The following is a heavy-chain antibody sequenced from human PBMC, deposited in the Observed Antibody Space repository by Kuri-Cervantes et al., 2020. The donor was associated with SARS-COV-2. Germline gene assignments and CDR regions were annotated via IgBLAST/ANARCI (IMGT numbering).Heavy chain of an antibody. CDR1: GFTFSRYG. V-gene: IGHV3-30*02. D-gene: IGHD2-8*01. J-gene: IGHJ4*02. CDR2: KWYDGSKQ. Sequence: GESLKISCAASGFTFSRYGMHWVRQAPGKGLEWVAFKWYDGSKQNYADSVKGRFTISRDNSKNTLYLQMNSLRAEDTAVYYCATGWSLAIWGQGTLVTVSS. CDR3: ATGWSLAI.